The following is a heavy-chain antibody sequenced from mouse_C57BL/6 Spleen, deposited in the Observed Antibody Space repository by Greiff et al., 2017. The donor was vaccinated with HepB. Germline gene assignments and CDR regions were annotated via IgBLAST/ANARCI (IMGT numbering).Heavy chain of an antibody. J-gene: IGHJ2*01. CDR1: GFTFSDYG. Sequence: DVQLQESGGGLVKPGGSLKLSCAASGFTFSDYGMHWVRQAPEKGLEWVAYISSGSSTIYYADTVKGRFTISRDNAKNTLFLQMTSLRSEDTAMYYCARGLPFDYWGQGTTLTVSS. CDR2: ISSGSSTI. CDR3: ARGLPFDY. D-gene: IGHD2-2*01. V-gene: IGHV5-17*01.